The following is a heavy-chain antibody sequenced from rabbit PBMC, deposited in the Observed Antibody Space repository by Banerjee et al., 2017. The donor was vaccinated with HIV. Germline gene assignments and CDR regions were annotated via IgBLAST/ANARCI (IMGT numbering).Heavy chain of an antibody. Sequence: QSLEESGGDLVKPGASLTLTCTASGFSFNNNYWIYWVRQAPGKGLEWIGCIGTGSGNTYYASWVNGRFTISKTSSTTVSLQMTSLTAADTATYFCARYFGNDYGMDLWGPGTLVTVS. CDR3: ARYFGNDYGMDL. CDR2: IGTGSGNT. V-gene: IGHV1S40*01. CDR1: GFSFNNNYW. D-gene: IGHD5-1*01. J-gene: IGHJ6*01.